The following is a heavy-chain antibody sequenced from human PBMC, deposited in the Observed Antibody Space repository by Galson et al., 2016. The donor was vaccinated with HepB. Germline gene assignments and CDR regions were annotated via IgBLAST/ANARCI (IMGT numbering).Heavy chain of an antibody. D-gene: IGHD6-19*01. CDR3: ARVRDSSGWYQIRYFDL. V-gene: IGHV1-18*01. Sequence: SVKVSCKASDYTLTSYGITWVRQAPGQGLEWMGWISAYNDKTNYAQKLKGRVTMTTDTSTNTAYMGLRSLRSDDTAVYYCARVRDSSGWYQIRYFDLWGRGTLVTVSS. CDR1: DYTLTSYG. J-gene: IGHJ2*01. CDR2: ISAYNDKT.